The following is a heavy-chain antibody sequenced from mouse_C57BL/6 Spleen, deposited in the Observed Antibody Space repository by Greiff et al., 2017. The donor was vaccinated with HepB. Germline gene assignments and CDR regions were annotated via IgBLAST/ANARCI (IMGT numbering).Heavy chain of an antibody. J-gene: IGHJ2*01. CDR3: ARGETEGG. V-gene: IGHV1-82*01. CDR1: GYAFSSSW. CDR2: IYPGDGDT. Sequence: QVQLQQSGPELVKPGASVKISCKASGYAFSSSWMNWVKQRPGKGLEWIGRIYPGDGDTNYNGKFKGKATLTADKSSSTAYMRLSSLTSEDSAVYFCARGETEGGGGQGTTLTVSS.